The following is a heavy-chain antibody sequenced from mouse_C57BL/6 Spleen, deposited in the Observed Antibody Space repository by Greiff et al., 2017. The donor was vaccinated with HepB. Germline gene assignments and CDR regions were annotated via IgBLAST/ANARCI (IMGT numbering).Heavy chain of an antibody. CDR2: IYPGDGDT. D-gene: IGHD1-1*01. J-gene: IGHJ3*01. Sequence: VQLQQSGPELVKPGASVKISCKASGYAFSSSWMNWVKQRPGKGLEWIGRIYPGDGDTNYNGKFKGKATLTADKSSSTAYMQLSSLTSEDSAVYFCARQYYYGSEAWFAYWGQGTLVTVSA. CDR3: ARQYYYGSEAWFAY. CDR1: GYAFSSSW. V-gene: IGHV1-82*01.